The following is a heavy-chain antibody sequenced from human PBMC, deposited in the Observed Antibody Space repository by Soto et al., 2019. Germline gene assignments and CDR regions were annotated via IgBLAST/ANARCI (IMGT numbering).Heavy chain of an antibody. J-gene: IGHJ5*02. CDR2: ISAYNGNT. V-gene: IGHV1-18*01. Sequence: VQLVQSGAEVKKPGASVKVSCKASGYTFTIYGISWVRQAPGQGLEWMGWISAYNGNTNYAQKLQDRVTMTTDTSPTTAYMELRSLRSDDPAVYCWARSSGSAYWFDPWGQGTLVTVSS. CDR3: ARSSGSAYWFDP. CDR1: GYTFTIYG. D-gene: IGHD6-6*01.